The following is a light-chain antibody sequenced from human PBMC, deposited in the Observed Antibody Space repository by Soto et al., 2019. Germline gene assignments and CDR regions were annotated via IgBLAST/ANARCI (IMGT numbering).Light chain of an antibody. Sequence: EIVLTQSPGTLSLSPGERATLSCRASQSVSNNYLAWYQQKPGQAPRLLIYGASNRATGIPDRFSGRGSGTDFTLTISRPEPEDFAVYYCQQYGSSGTFGQGTKVEIK. V-gene: IGKV3-20*01. J-gene: IGKJ1*01. CDR2: GAS. CDR1: QSVSNNY. CDR3: QQYGSSGT.